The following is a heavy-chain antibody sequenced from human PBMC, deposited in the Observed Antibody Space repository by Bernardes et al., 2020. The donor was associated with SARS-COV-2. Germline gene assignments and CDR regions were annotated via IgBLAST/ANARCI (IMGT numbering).Heavy chain of an antibody. CDR3: AKELAYGSSWRDYSYYFGMDV. D-gene: IGHD6-13*01. V-gene: IGHV3-23*01. CDR1: GFTFSNYA. J-gene: IGHJ6*02. Sequence: GGSLRLSCAASGFTFSNYAMSWVRQAPGKGLEWVSDISGPGRTYYADSARGRFTISRDNSKNTLYLEMNSLRVEDTAVYYCAKELAYGSSWRDYSYYFGMDVWGQGTTVTVSS. CDR2: ISGPGRT.